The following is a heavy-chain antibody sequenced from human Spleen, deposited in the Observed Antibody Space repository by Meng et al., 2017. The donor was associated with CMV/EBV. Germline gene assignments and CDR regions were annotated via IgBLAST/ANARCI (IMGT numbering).Heavy chain of an antibody. J-gene: IGHJ4*02. CDR2: IYYSGNT. V-gene: IGHV4-31*03. CDR3: ARADYGGNDFDY. Sequence: CTVSGGSISSGGYYWSWIRQHPGKGLEWIGYIYYSGNTYYNPSLKSRVTISVDTSKNQFSLKLSSVTAADTAVYYCARADYGGNDFDYWGQGTLVTVSS. CDR1: GGSISSGGYY. D-gene: IGHD4-23*01.